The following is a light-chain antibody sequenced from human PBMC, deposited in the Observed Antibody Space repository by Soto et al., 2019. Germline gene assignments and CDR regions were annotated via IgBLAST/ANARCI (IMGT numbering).Light chain of an antibody. J-gene: IGKJ5*01. CDR2: GAS. CDR3: HQRTNWPSIT. V-gene: IGKV3-11*02. CDR1: QSVSNY. Sequence: EIVLTQSPATLSLSPGETATLSCRASQSVSNYLAWYQHKPGQAPRLLIYGASNRATGVSARISGSGSGRDFSLTINSLEPEDSAVYYCHQRTNWPSITFGQGTPLEI.